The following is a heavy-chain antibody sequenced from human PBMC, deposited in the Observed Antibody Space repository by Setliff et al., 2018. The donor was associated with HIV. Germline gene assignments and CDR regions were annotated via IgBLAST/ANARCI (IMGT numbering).Heavy chain of an antibody. V-gene: IGHV7-4-1*02. CDR3: ARALSRSSWWGDAFDI. CDR1: GYSFSNYA. CDR2: INTNTGNP. Sequence: ASVKVSCKASGYSFSNYAMNWVRQAPGQGLEWMGWINTNTGNPTYAQGFTGRFVFSLDTSVSTAYLQISSLKAEDTAVYYCARALSRSSWWGDAFDIWGQGTMVTVSS. J-gene: IGHJ3*02. D-gene: IGHD6-13*01.